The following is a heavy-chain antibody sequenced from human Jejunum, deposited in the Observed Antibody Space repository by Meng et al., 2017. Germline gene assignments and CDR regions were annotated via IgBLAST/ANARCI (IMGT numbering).Heavy chain of an antibody. CDR1: VVSVSTAAYY. Sequence: QVQWPESGPRLVRPSETPSLTCTGSVVSVSTAAYYWNWIRQPPGKGLEWIGYIYYSGGTTYSPSLNSRVTISIDTAKNQVSLKVSSVTAADTAVYYCAHSSSSSSFGFDYWGQGTLVTVSS. CDR3: AHSSSSSSFGFDY. D-gene: IGHD6-6*01. J-gene: IGHJ4*02. V-gene: IGHV4-61*08. CDR2: IYYSGGT.